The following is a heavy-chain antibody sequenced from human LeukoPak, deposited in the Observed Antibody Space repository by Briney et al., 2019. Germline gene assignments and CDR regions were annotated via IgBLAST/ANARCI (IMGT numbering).Heavy chain of an antibody. Sequence: ASVKVSCKASGYTFAGYYMHWVRQAPGQGLEWMGWINPNSGGTNYAQKFQGRVTMTRDTSITTAYMELSSLTSDDTAVYYCARKGPNSSNWYYFDCWGQGTLVTVSS. V-gene: IGHV1-2*02. CDR2: INPNSGGT. D-gene: IGHD6-13*01. CDR1: GYTFAGYY. CDR3: ARKGPNSSNWYYFDC. J-gene: IGHJ4*02.